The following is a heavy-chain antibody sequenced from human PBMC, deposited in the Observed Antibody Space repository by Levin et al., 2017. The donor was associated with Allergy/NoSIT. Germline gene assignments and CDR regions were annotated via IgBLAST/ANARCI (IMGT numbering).Heavy chain of an antibody. V-gene: IGHV1-2*02. CDR1: GYTFTGYY. J-gene: IGHJ4*02. D-gene: IGHD6-19*01. CDR3: ARAYSSGPAE. CDR2: INPNSGGT. Sequence: ASVKVSCKASGYTFTGYYMHWVRQAPGQGLEWMGWINPNSGGTNYAQKSQGRVTMTRDTSISTAYMELSRLRYDDTAVYYCARAYSSGPAEWGQGTLVTVSS.